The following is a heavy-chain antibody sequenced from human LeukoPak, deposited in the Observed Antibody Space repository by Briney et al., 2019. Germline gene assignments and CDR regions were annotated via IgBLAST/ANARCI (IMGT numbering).Heavy chain of an antibody. Sequence: ASVKVSCKASGGTVSSYAISWVRQAPGQGLEWMGGSIPIFGTANYAQKFQGRVTITTDASTSTAYMELSSLRSEDTAVYDCARPGAAWLFGAFDIWGQGTMVTVSS. CDR1: GGTVSSYA. CDR2: SIPIFGTA. D-gene: IGHD3-22*01. CDR3: ARPGAAWLFGAFDI. J-gene: IGHJ3*02. V-gene: IGHV1-69*05.